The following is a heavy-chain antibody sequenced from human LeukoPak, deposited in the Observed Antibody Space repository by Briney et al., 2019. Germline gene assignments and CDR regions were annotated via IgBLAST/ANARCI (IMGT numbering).Heavy chain of an antibody. D-gene: IGHD3-10*01. CDR3: ARDSGTTGEVKFDP. Sequence: GGSLRLSCEASGFTFSIYGMHWVRQAPGKGLEWVTFIRYDGSSKSYADSVKGRFTISRDNSKNTLYLQMNGLRAEDSAVYYCARDSGTTGEVKFDPWGQGTLVTVSS. CDR1: GFTFSIYG. J-gene: IGHJ5*02. CDR2: IRYDGSSK. V-gene: IGHV3-30*02.